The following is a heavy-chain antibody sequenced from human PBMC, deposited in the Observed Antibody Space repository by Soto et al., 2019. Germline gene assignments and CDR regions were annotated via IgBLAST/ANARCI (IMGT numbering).Heavy chain of an antibody. Sequence: GGSLRLSCAASGFTFSSYGMHWVRQAPGKGLEWVAVISYDGSNKYYADSVKGRFTISRDNSKNTLYLQMNSLRAEDTAVYYCAKDRFGEQQLPNAVSRKTKNYYYYGMDVWGQGTTVTVSS. J-gene: IGHJ6*02. CDR3: AKDRFGEQQLPNAVSRKTKNYYYYGMDV. CDR2: ISYDGSNK. D-gene: IGHD6-13*01. V-gene: IGHV3-30*18. CDR1: GFTFSSYG.